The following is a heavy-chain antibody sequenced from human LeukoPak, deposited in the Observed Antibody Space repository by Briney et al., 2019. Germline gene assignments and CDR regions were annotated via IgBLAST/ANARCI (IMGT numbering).Heavy chain of an antibody. D-gene: IGHD3-10*01. CDR3: ARNRDLGDYYGSGSYDY. J-gene: IGHJ4*02. CDR2: IKPDGSEK. CDR1: GFTFSSFW. Sequence: PGGSLRLSCAASGFTFSSFWMSWVRQAPGKGLEWVANIKPDGSEKYYVDSVKGRITVSRDNAKNSLYLQMNSLRAEDTAVYYCARNRDLGDYYGSGSYDYWGQGTLVTVSS. V-gene: IGHV3-7*02.